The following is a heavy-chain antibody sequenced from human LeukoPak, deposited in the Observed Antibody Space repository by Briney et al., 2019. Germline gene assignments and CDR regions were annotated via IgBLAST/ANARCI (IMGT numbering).Heavy chain of an antibody. V-gene: IGHV3-7*03. D-gene: IGHD3-10*02. CDR1: GLTFSTYW. CDR2: INEHGSEK. J-gene: IGHJ4*02. Sequence: GGSLRLSCAASGLTFSTYWMSWVPQAPGKGLECVGIINEHGSEKYYVDSVRGRFTISRDNAKNSLYLQINSLRAEDTAVYYCARGALRSVDYWGQGTLLTVSS. CDR3: ARGALRSVDY.